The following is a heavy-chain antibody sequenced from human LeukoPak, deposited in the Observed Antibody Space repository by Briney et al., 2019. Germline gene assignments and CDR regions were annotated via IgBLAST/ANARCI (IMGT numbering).Heavy chain of an antibody. Sequence: SETLSLTCTVSGGSISSSSYYWGWIRQPPGKGLEWIGSIYYSGSTYYNPSLKSRVTISVDTSKNQFSLKLSSVTAADTAVYYCARGSKWLVQGSFDYWGQGTLVTVSS. V-gene: IGHV4-39*07. CDR3: ARGSKWLVQGSFDY. J-gene: IGHJ4*02. CDR2: IYYSGST. D-gene: IGHD6-19*01. CDR1: GGSISSSSYY.